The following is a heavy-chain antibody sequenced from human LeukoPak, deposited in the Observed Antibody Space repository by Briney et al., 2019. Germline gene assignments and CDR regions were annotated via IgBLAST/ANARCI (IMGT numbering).Heavy chain of an antibody. Sequence: GGSLRLSCAASGFSFSSYAMSWVRQAPGKGLEWVSGISDSGGSTFYADSVKGRFTISRDNSKKKLFLLVDSLRVEDTAVYYCAKGKINHNGAFDAWGQGTGVTVSS. CDR3: AKGKINHNGAFDA. V-gene: IGHV3-23*01. CDR2: ISDSGGST. CDR1: GFSFSSYA. D-gene: IGHD2-8*01. J-gene: IGHJ3*01.